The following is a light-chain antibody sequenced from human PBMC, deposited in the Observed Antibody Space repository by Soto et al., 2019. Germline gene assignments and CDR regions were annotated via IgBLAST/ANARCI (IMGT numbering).Light chain of an antibody. CDR1: SPNIGSHS. Sequence: QSGLTQPPSASGPPGQRVTISCSGTSPNIGSHSVNWYKQLPGTAPKFVIYNDNQRPSGVPDRFSGSRSGTSASLAISGLQSDDEADYYCASWDDILNGVVFGGGTKLTVL. CDR2: NDN. V-gene: IGLV1-44*01. J-gene: IGLJ2*01. CDR3: ASWDDILNGVV.